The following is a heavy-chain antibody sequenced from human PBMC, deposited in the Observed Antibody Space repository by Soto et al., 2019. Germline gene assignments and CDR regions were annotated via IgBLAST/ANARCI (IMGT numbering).Heavy chain of an antibody. Sequence: QVTVKESGPVLVKPTETLTLTCTVSGFSLSNAGLGVSWIRQPPGKALEWLAHIFSNDEKSYSTSLKSRLTISQDTSKSQVVLIMTNMDPVDTATYYCASTYSTSWYWFAPWCKGTLVTVSS. V-gene: IGHV2-26*04. CDR1: GFSLSNAGLG. CDR3: ASTYSTSWYWFAP. CDR2: IFSNDEK. D-gene: IGHD6-13*01. J-gene: IGHJ5*02.